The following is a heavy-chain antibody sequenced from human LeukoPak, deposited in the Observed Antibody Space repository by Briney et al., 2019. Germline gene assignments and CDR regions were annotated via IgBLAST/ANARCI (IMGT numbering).Heavy chain of an antibody. CDR3: ARDVLLWFGVLFRWFDP. CDR1: GFTFSSYW. Sequence: PGGSLRLSCAASGFTFSSYWMSWVRQAPGKGLEWVANIKQDGSEKYYVDSVKGRFTISRDNAKNSLYLQMNSLRAEDTAVYYCARDVLLWFGVLFRWFDPWGQGTLVTVSS. J-gene: IGHJ5*02. CDR2: IKQDGSEK. V-gene: IGHV3-7*01. D-gene: IGHD3-10*01.